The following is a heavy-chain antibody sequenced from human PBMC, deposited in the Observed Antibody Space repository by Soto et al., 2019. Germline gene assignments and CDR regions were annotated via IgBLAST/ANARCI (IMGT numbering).Heavy chain of an antibody. CDR3: ASLPGDLVIVQGDSSVRDY. V-gene: IGHV5-10-1*01. D-gene: IGHD2-2*01. J-gene: IGHJ4*02. CDR2: IDPSDSYT. Sequence: PGESLKISCKASGYSFDTYWISWVRQMPGKGLEWMGRIDPSDSYTNYNPSFQGHVTISADKSISTAYLQWRSLKAADTAIYYCASLPGDLVIVQGDSSVRDYWGQGTRVTVSS. CDR1: GYSFDTYW.